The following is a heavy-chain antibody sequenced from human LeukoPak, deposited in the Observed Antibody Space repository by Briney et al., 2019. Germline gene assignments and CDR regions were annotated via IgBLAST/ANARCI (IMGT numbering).Heavy chain of an antibody. V-gene: IGHV4-4*07. CDR2: IYTSWST. CDR3: AREGRSSTPGY. CDR1: GGSISSYY. J-gene: IGHJ4*02. Sequence: SEALSLTCTVSGGSISSYYWSRIRQPAGKGLEWIGRIYTSWSTNYNPSLKSPVTMSVDTSKNQFSLKLSSVTAADTAVYYCAREGRSSTPGYWGQGTLVTVSS. D-gene: IGHD2-15*01.